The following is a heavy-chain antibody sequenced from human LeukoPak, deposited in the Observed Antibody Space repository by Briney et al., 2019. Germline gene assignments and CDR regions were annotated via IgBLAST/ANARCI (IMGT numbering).Heavy chain of an antibody. D-gene: IGHD3-22*01. CDR3: AKDLYYYDSSGH. Sequence: GGSLRLSCAASGFTFSSYAMSWVRQPPRKGQEWVSAISGSGGSTYYADSVKGRFAISRDNSKNTLYLQMNSLRAEDTAVYYCAKDLYYYDSSGHWGQGTLVTVSS. CDR2: ISGSGGST. V-gene: IGHV3-23*01. CDR1: GFTFSSYA. J-gene: IGHJ4*02.